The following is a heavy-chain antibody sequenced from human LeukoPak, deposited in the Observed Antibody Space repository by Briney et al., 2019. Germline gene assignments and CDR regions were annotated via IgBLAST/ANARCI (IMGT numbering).Heavy chain of an antibody. V-gene: IGHV3-23*01. CDR2: ISGSGTGT. D-gene: IGHD6-19*01. Sequence: PGGSLRLSCAASGFTFRSYAVNWVRQVPGKGLEWVSGISGSGTGTYYADSVKGRFTISRDNSKNTLFLQMNSLRAEDTAVYYCVKGSLYSSGCYDYWGQGTLVTVSA. J-gene: IGHJ4*02. CDR1: GFTFRSYA. CDR3: VKGSLYSSGCYDY.